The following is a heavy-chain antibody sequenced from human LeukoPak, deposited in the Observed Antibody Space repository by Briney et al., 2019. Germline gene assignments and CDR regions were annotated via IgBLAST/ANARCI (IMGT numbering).Heavy chain of an antibody. V-gene: IGHV1-3*01. J-gene: IGHJ4*02. CDR2: INAGNGNT. CDR1: GYTFTSYA. D-gene: IGHD6-13*01. CDR3: ARVGAAAVGGVQYYFDY. Sequence: ASVKVSCKASGYTFTSYAMHWVRQAPGQRLEWMGWINAGNGNTKYSQEFQGRVTMTTDTSTSTAYMELRSLRSDDTAVYYCARVGAAAVGGVQYYFDYWGQGTLVTVSS.